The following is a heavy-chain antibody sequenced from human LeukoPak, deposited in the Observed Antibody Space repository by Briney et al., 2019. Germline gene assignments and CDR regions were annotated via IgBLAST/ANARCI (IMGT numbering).Heavy chain of an antibody. Sequence: SQTLSLTCAISGDSVSSNSVAWNWIRQSPSRGLEWLGRTYYKSKWYNDYAVSVKSRITINPDTSKNQFSLQLNSVTPEDTAVYYCASGRGVVGATRSQYYFDYWGQGTLVTVSS. CDR2: TYYKSKWYN. CDR1: GDSVSSNSVA. J-gene: IGHJ4*02. V-gene: IGHV6-1*01. CDR3: ASGRGVVGATRSQYYFDY. D-gene: IGHD1-26*01.